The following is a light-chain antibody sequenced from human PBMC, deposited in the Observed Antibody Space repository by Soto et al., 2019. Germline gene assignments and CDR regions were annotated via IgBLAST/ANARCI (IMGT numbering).Light chain of an antibody. CDR2: GAN. CDR3: QQRNVWPPIT. CDR1: QILTGSY. Sequence: EIVLTQSPGTLSLSPVEIATLSCRAIQILTGSYLAWYQQKPGQAPRVLIYGANTRATGIPDRFGGSRSGTEFTLTINSLEPEDFAVYYCQQRNVWPPITFGQGTRLEIK. V-gene: IGKV3D-20*02. J-gene: IGKJ5*01.